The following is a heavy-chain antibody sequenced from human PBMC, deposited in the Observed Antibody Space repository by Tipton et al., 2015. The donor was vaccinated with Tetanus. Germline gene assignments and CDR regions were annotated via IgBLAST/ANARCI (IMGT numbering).Heavy chain of an antibody. CDR2: ISDSRSVI. D-gene: IGHD4-17*01. V-gene: IGHV3-48*02. CDR3: ARVIRRSMIGYGVFDS. J-gene: IGHJ4*02. Sequence: GSLRLSCAASGFPFYRYALAWVRQAPGKGLEWISYISDSRSVIHYADSVKGRFTVSRDNAENSLYLQMTSLRDEDTAVYFCARVIRRSMIGYGVFDSWGQGALVAVSS. CDR1: GFPFYRYA.